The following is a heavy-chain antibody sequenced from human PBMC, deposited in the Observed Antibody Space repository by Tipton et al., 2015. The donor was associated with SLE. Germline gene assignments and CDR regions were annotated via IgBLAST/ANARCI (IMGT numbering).Heavy chain of an antibody. CDR2: FSYSGGI. D-gene: IGHD2-2*01. CDR3: ARGYQLPLGPYYYYYMDV. V-gene: IGHV4-59*01. Sequence: LRLSCSVSGGSISSKYWSWIRQAPGKGLEWIGYFSYSGGINYNPSLKSRVTISADTSKNQFSLKLSSVTAADTAVYYCARGYQLPLGPYYYYYMDVWGKGTTATVSS. CDR1: GGSISSKY. J-gene: IGHJ6*03.